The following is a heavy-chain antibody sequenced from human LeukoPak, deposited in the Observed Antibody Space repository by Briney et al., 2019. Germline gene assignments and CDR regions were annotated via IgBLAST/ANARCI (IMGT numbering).Heavy chain of an antibody. Sequence: GESLRISCKGSGYTFTSYGISWVRQAPGQGLEWMGWISAYNGNTNYAQKLQGRVTMTTDTSTSTAYMELRSLRSDDAAVYYCARGVAGLFDYWGQGTLVTVSS. CDR2: ISAYNGNT. CDR1: GYTFTSYG. CDR3: ARGVAGLFDY. V-gene: IGHV1-18*01. D-gene: IGHD6-19*01. J-gene: IGHJ4*02.